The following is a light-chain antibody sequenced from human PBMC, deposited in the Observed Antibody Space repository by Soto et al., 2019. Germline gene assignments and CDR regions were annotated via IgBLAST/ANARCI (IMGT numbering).Light chain of an antibody. V-gene: IGLV1-51*02. Sequence: QSVLTQPPSMSAAPGQRVTISCSGSSSNIGNNYVSWYQQLPGTAPKLLIYENNKRPSGIPDRLSGSKSGTSATLGITGLQTGDEADYYCGTWDSSLSAVVFGGGTKLTVL. CDR3: GTWDSSLSAVV. CDR2: ENN. J-gene: IGLJ2*01. CDR1: SSNIGNNY.